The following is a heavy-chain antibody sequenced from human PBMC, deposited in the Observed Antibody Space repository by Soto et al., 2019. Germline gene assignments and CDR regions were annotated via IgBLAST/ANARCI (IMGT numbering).Heavy chain of an antibody. CDR1: GFTFSSYG. CDR2: IWYDGSNK. J-gene: IGHJ4*02. Sequence: QVQLVESGGGVVQPGRSLRLSCAASGFTFSSYGMHWVRQAPGKGLEWVAVIWYDGSNKYYADSVKGRFTISRDNSKNTLDLQMNSLRAEDTAVYYCARAYGSGSYYFDYWGQGTLVTVSS. V-gene: IGHV3-33*01. CDR3: ARAYGSGSYYFDY. D-gene: IGHD3-10*01.